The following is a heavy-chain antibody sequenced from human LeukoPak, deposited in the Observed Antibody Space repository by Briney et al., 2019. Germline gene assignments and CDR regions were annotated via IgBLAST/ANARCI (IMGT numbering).Heavy chain of an antibody. CDR1: GFTFSSYA. CDR2: ISGSGGST. Sequence: GGSLRLSCAASGFTFSSYAMSWARQAPGKGLEWVSAISGSGGSTYYADSVKGRFTISRDNSKNTLYLQMNSLRAEDTAVYYCAKILGDITVVRGVRYYFDYWGQGTLVTVSS. J-gene: IGHJ4*02. V-gene: IGHV3-23*01. D-gene: IGHD3-10*01. CDR3: AKILGDITVVRGVRYYFDY.